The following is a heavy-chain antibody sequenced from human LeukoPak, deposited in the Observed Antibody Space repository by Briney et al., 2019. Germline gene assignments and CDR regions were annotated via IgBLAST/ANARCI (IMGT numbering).Heavy chain of an antibody. CDR3: ARQLTAHDGEY. CDR1: RFTFNSYG. CDR2: ISSSSSTI. J-gene: IGHJ4*02. V-gene: IGHV3-48*01. Sequence: GGSLRLSCAASRFTFNSYGMNWVRQAPGKGLEWVSYISSSSSTIYYADSVKGRLTISRDNAKNSLYLQMNSLRADVTAVYYCARQLTAHDGEYSGQETLVTVSP. D-gene: IGHD1-14*01.